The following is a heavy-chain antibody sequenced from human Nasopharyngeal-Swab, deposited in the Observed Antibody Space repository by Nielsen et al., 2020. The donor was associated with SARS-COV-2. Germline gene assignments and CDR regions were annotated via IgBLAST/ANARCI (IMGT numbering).Heavy chain of an antibody. CDR2: IWYDGSNK. Sequence: GESLKISCAASGFTFSSYGMHWVRQAPGKGLEWVAVIWYDGSNKYYADPVKGRFTISRDNSKNTLYLQMNSLRAEDTAVYYCAKWDPFSGGYSSSWYPVGGFDYWGQGTLVTVSS. D-gene: IGHD6-13*01. V-gene: IGHV3-30*02. CDR3: AKWDPFSGGYSSSWYPVGGFDY. J-gene: IGHJ4*02. CDR1: GFTFSSYG.